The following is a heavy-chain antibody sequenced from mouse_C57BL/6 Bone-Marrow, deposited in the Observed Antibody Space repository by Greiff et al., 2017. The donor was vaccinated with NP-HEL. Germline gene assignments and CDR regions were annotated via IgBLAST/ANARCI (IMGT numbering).Heavy chain of an antibody. J-gene: IGHJ4*01. V-gene: IGHV1-54*01. D-gene: IGHD2-2*01. CDR2: INPGSGGT. CDR3: AGGYGMDY. Sequence: VQLQQSGAELVRPGTSVKVSCKASGYAFTNYLIEWVKQRPGQGLEWIGVINPGSGGTNYNEKVKGKATLTADKSSSTAYMQLSSLTSEDSAVYFCAGGYGMDYWGQGTSVTVSS. CDR1: GYAFTNYL.